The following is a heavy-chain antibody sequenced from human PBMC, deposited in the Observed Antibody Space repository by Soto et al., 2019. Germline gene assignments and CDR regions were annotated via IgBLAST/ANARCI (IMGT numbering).Heavy chain of an antibody. Sequence: ASVKVSCKASGYTFTSYGISWVRQAPGQGLEWMGWISAYNGNTNYAQKLQGRVTMTTDTSTSTAYMELRSLRSDDTAVYYCARERADCSGGSCYFHYYYLDVWGKGTTVTVSS. CDR2: ISAYNGNT. J-gene: IGHJ6*03. CDR1: GYTFTSYG. CDR3: ARERADCSGGSCYFHYYYLDV. V-gene: IGHV1-18*01. D-gene: IGHD2-15*01.